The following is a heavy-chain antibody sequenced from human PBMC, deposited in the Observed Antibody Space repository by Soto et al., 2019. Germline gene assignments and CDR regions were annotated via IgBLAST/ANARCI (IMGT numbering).Heavy chain of an antibody. CDR2: IYYTGST. D-gene: IGHD1-26*01. J-gene: IGHJ6*04. CDR3: VRVQSWDTKYYADV. CDR1: GASINVEGYY. Sequence: PSETLSLTCTVSGASINVEGYYWSWIRQHPDRGLKWIVHIYYTGSTYSNPALGSRVSISQDASQNQFSLQLTSVTAADTAVYFCVRVQSWDTKYYADVWGRGTTVTVSS. V-gene: IGHV4-31*03.